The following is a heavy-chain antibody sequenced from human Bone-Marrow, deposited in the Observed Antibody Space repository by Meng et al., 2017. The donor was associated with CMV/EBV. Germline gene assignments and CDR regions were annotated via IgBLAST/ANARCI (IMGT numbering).Heavy chain of an antibody. CDR3: ARDSRRFGELSPLG. V-gene: IGHV3-23*01. CDR2: ISGSGGST. CDR1: GFTFSSYA. D-gene: IGHD3-10*01. J-gene: IGHJ4*02. Sequence: GESLKISCAASGFTFSSYAMSWVRQAPGKGLEWVSAISGSGGSTYYADSVKGRFAISRDNSKNTLYLQMNSLRAEDTAVYYCARDSRRFGELSPLGWGQGTLVTVSS.